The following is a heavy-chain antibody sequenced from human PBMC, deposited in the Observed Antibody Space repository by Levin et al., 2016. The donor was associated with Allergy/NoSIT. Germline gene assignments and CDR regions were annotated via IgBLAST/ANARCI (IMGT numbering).Heavy chain of an antibody. J-gene: IGHJ6*02. V-gene: IGHV3-64*01. CDR3: ARDRRRLMGHYGMDV. CDR1: GFTFSSYA. Sequence: GESLKISCAASGFTFSSYAMHWVRQAPGKGLEYVSAISSNGGSTYYANSVKGRFTISRDNSKNTLYLQMGSLRAEDMAVYYCARDRRRLMGHYGMDVWGQGTTVTVSS. CDR2: ISSNGGST. D-gene: IGHD3-10*01.